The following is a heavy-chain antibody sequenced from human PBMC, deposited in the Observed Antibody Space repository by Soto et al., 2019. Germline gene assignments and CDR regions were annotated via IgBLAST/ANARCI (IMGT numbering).Heavy chain of an antibody. Sequence: QVHLVQSGAEVKKPGASVKVSCKASGYTFTSLGISWVRQAPGQGLEWLGWISAYNDNTNYTQKLQGRVTMTTDASTTTAYMELGRLRSDAPAIYYCARVRYYDTSGYYRFDCWGQGTLITVSS. CDR3: ARVRYYDTSGYYRFDC. V-gene: IGHV1-18*01. D-gene: IGHD3-22*01. CDR2: ISAYNDNT. J-gene: IGHJ4*02. CDR1: GYTFTSLG.